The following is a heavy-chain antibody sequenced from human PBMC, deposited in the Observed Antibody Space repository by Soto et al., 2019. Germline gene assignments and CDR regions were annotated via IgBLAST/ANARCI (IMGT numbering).Heavy chain of an antibody. J-gene: IGHJ6*03. V-gene: IGHV1-69*02. Sequence: ASVKVSCKASGGTFSSYTISWVRQAPGQGLEWMGRIIPILGIANYAQKFQGRVTMTADKSTSTAYMELSSLRSEDTAVYYCATGPTSRYCSSTSCPYYYYYYYMDVWGKGTTVTVSS. CDR2: IIPILGIA. CDR1: GGTFSSYT. CDR3: ATGPTSRYCSSTSCPYYYYYYYMDV. D-gene: IGHD2-2*01.